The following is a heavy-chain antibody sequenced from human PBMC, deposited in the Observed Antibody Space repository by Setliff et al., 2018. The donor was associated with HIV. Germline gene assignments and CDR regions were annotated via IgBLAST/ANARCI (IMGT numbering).Heavy chain of an antibody. J-gene: IGHJ3*02. CDR3: ARDNTAFDI. CDR2: VYPSDGST. CDR1: GYTFTSYY. Sequence: ASVKVSCKASGYTFTSYYMHWVRQAPGQGLEWMGMVYPSDGSTSYAQKFQGRVTMTRDTSTSTIYMELNSLTSEDTAVYYCARDNTAFDIWGQGILVTVSS. D-gene: IGHD2-2*02. V-gene: IGHV1-46*01.